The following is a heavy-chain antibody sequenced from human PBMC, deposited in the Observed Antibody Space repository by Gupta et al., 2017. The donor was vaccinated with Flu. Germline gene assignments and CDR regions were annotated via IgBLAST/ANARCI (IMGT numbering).Heavy chain of an antibody. CDR3: ARFVSASYYCFDH. Sequence: EVQLLQSGGGLVQPGGSLILSCAASGFSFGDYAMGWVRQAPGKGPEWVSGISYSGGSTYDVDSVKGRFTISRDNSKSTLNLQMNNLRPEDTAVYYCARFVSASYYCFDHWGQGTLVTVSS. CDR2: ISYSGGST. D-gene: IGHD1-26*01. V-gene: IGHV3-23*01. CDR1: GFSFGDYA. J-gene: IGHJ4*02.